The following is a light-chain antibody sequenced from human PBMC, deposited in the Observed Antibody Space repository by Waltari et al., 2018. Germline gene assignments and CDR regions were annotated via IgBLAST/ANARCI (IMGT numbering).Light chain of an antibody. CDR1: SLRGYV. V-gene: IGLV3-19*01. Sequence: SSELTQDPAVSVALGQTVRITCQGYSLRGYVASWYQQRPGRAPLLVMYGRNNRPSGIPDRFSGSSSGDTASLTISGAQADDEGDYYCNSRDSSGTQVFGGGTKLTVL. J-gene: IGLJ2*01. CDR2: GRN. CDR3: NSRDSSGTQV.